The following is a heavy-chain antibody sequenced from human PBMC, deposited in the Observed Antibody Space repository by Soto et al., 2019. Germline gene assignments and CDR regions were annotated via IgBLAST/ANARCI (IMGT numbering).Heavy chain of an antibody. Sequence: EVQLVESGGGSVQLGKSLRVSCEASGFSFSDYCMHWVRQGPGKGLVWVCGISWDGGGVYYADSVKGRFTISRDNAKKSLYLQMNSLRADDTGLYYCAREEDVGRDGPFDYWGPGIMVTVSS. J-gene: IGHJ4*02. CDR3: AREEDVGRDGPFDY. CDR1: GFSFSDYC. V-gene: IGHV3-9*01. CDR2: ISWDGGGV. D-gene: IGHD3-10*01.